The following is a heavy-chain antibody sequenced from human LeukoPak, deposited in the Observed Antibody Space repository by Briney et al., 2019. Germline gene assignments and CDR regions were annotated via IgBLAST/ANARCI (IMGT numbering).Heavy chain of an antibody. CDR3: ARDPGYSSGWYYFDY. CDR1: GFTFSSYA. V-gene: IGHV3-30*04. D-gene: IGHD6-19*01. CDR2: ISYDGSNK. J-gene: IGHJ4*02. Sequence: GGSLRLSCAASGFTFSSYAMHWVRQAPGKGLEWVAVISYDGSNKYYADSVKGRFTISRDNSKNTLYLQMNSLRAEDTAVYYCARDPGYSSGWYYFDYWGQGTLVTDSS.